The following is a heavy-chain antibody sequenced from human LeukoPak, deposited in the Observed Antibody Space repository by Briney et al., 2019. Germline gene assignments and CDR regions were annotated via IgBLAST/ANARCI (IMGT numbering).Heavy chain of an antibody. CDR2: IYHSGST. CDR3: ARESYEGAFDI. CDR1: GGSISSSGYP. D-gene: IGHD5-18*01. Sequence: PSQTLSLTCAVSGGSISSSGYPWSWIRQPPGKGLEWIGYIYHSGSTYYNPSLKSRVAISVDRSKNQFSLKLSSVTAADTAVYYCARESYEGAFDIWGQGTMVTVSS. J-gene: IGHJ3*02. V-gene: IGHV4-30-2*01.